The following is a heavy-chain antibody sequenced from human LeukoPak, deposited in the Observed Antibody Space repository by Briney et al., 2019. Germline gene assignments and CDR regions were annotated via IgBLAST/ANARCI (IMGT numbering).Heavy chain of an antibody. J-gene: IGHJ4*02. CDR3: ARDRDSSGWFDY. CDR2: IYYGGSA. Sequence: SETLSLTCTVSGGSISGFYWGWIRQPPGKGLEWIGFIYYGGSANYNPSLKSRVTMSVDMSKNQFSLKLSSVTAADTAFYYCARDRDSSGWFDYWGQGALVTVSS. CDR1: GGSISGFY. V-gene: IGHV4-59*01. D-gene: IGHD6-19*01.